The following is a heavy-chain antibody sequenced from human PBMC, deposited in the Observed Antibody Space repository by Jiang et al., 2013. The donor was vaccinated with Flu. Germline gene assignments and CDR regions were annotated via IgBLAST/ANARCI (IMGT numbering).Heavy chain of an antibody. J-gene: IGHJ6*02. Sequence: QLVESGAEVKKPGSSVKVSCKASGGTFSSYAISWVRQAPGQGLEWMGGIIPIFGTANYAQKFQGRVTITADESTSTAYMELSSLRSEDTAVYYCARLPDDYYGSGSYGFGYYGMDVWGQGTTVTVSS. CDR3: ARLPDDYYGSGSYGFGYYGMDV. CDR2: IIPIFGTA. CDR1: GGTFSSYA. V-gene: IGHV1-69*12. D-gene: IGHD3-10*01.